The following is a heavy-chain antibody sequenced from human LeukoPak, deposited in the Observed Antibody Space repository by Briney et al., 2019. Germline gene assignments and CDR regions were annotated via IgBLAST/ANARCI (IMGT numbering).Heavy chain of an antibody. CDR2: ISWNSGSI. CDR1: GFTFDDYA. D-gene: IGHD5-12*01. J-gene: IGHJ4*02. CDR3: ARALQPVVATTSFDY. Sequence: PGRSLRLSCAASGFTFDDYAMSWVRQAPGKGLEWVSGISWNSGSIGYADSVKGRFTISRDNAKNSLYLRMSSLRAEDTALYYCARALQPVVATTSFDYWGQGTLVTVSS. V-gene: IGHV3-9*01.